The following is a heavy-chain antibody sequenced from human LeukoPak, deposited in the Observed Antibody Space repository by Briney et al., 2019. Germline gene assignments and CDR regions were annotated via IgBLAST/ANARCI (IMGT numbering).Heavy chain of an antibody. CDR2: IYHSGSA. CDR1: HYSISSGYY. Sequence: SETLSLTCTVSHYSISSGYYWGWIRQPPGKGLEWIGTIYHSGSAYSNPSLKSRVTMSVDTSKNQFSLNLSSVTAADTAVYYCARVGYYPDYYMDVWGKGTTVTVSS. J-gene: IGHJ6*03. V-gene: IGHV4-38-2*02. D-gene: IGHD3-10*01. CDR3: ARVGYYPDYYMDV.